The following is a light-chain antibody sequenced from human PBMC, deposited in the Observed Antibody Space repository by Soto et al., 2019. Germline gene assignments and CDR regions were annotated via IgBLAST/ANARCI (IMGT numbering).Light chain of an antibody. CDR2: WAS. J-gene: IGKJ2*01. Sequence: DIVMTQSPDSLAVSLGERATINCKSSQSALYSSNNKNYLAWYQQKPGQPPKLLIYWASTRESGVPDRFSGSGSGTDFTLTISSLQAEDVAVYYCQQYYSTPYTFGRGTKLEIK. V-gene: IGKV4-1*01. CDR3: QQYYSTPYT. CDR1: QSALYSSNNKNY.